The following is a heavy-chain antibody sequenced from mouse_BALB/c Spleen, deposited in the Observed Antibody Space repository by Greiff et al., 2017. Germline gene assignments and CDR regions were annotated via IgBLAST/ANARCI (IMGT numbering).Heavy chain of an antibody. CDR1: GFAFSSYD. J-gene: IGHJ3*01. D-gene: IGHD2-14*01. CDR2: ISSGGGST. V-gene: IGHV5-12-1*01. Sequence: EVMLVESGGGLVKPGGSLKLSCAASGFAFSSYDMSWVRQTPEKRLEWVAYISSGGGSTYYPDTVKGRFTISRDNAKNTLYLQMSSLKSEDTAMYYCARPDRYDGWFAYWGQGTLVTVSA. CDR3: ARPDRYDGWFAY.